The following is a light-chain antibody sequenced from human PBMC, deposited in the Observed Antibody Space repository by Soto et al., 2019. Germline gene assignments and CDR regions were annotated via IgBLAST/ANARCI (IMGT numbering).Light chain of an antibody. CDR1: QSVSSN. Sequence: EVVMTQSPATLSVSPGERATLSCRASQSVSSNLAWYEQKPVQAPRLLSYGASTRATGIPARFSGSGSGTEFTLTISSLQSEDFAVYYCQQYNNWPPTFGPRTKVESK. J-gene: IGKJ3*01. CDR2: GAS. CDR3: QQYNNWPPT. V-gene: IGKV3-15*01.